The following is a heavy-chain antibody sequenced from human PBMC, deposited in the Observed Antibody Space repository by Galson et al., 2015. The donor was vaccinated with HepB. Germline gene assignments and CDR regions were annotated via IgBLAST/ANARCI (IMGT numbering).Heavy chain of an antibody. V-gene: IGHV1-46*01. Sequence: SCKASGYTFTSYYMHWVRQAPGQGLEWMGIINPSGGSTSYAQKFQGRVTMTRDTSTSTVYMELSSLRSEDTAVYYCATAVAGLNWFDPWGQGTLVTVSS. J-gene: IGHJ5*02. D-gene: IGHD6-19*01. CDR3: ATAVAGLNWFDP. CDR2: INPSGGST. CDR1: GYTFTSYY.